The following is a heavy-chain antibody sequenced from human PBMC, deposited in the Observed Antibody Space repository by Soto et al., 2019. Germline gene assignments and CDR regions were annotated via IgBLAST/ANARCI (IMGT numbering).Heavy chain of an antibody. CDR2: ISYDGSNK. Sequence: QVQLVESGGGVVQPGRSLRLSCAASGFTFSSYGMHWVRQAPGKGLEWVAVISYDGSNKYYADSVKGRFTISRDNSKNTLYLQMNSLRAEDTAVYYCAKPIAVAYKSHHPTFDYWGQGTLVTVSS. CDR1: GFTFSSYG. D-gene: IGHD6-19*01. J-gene: IGHJ4*02. CDR3: AKPIAVAYKSHHPTFDY. V-gene: IGHV3-30*18.